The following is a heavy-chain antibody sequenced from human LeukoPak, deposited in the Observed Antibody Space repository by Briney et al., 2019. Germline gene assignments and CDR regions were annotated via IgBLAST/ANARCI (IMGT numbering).Heavy chain of an antibody. J-gene: IGHJ5*02. CDR1: GGSISSSY. D-gene: IGHD1-26*01. Sequence: SETLSLTCTVSGGSISSSYWSWIRQPPGKGLEWIGYIYYSGSTNYNPSLKGRVTVSVDTSKNQFSLKLSSVTAADTAVYYCARIVGVDLYNWFDPWGQGTLVTVSS. CDR3: ARIVGVDLYNWFDP. V-gene: IGHV4-59*01. CDR2: IYYSGST.